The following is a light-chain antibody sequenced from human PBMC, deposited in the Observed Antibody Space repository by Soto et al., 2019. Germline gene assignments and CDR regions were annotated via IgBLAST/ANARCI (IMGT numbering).Light chain of an antibody. Sequence: ERVITQSPATLSVSPGERATLSCRASQSVSSSHLAWYQHKPGQAPRLLIYAASSRETGSPDRFSGGGSGTEFTLTISRLEPEDFAVYYCQQYGYSTITFGQGTRLEIK. J-gene: IGKJ5*01. CDR2: AAS. V-gene: IGKV3-20*01. CDR1: QSVSSSH. CDR3: QQYGYSTIT.